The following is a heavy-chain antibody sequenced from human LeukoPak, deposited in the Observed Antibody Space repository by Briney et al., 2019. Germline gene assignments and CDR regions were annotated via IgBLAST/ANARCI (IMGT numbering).Heavy chain of an antibody. CDR2: ISWNSGSI. J-gene: IGHJ4*02. Sequence: GRSLRLSCAASGFTFDDYAMHWVRQAPGKGLEWVSGISWNSGSIGYADSVKGRFTISRDNAKNSLYLQMNSLRAEDTALYYCAKVGFEGVFDYWGQGTLVTVSS. CDR3: AKVGFEGVFDY. V-gene: IGHV3-9*01. CDR1: GFTFDDYA. D-gene: IGHD3-16*01.